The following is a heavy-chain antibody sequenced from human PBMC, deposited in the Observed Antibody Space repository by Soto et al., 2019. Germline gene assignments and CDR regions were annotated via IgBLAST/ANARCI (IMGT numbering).Heavy chain of an antibody. J-gene: IGHJ4*02. CDR2: IYYSGST. CDR1: GGSVSSGSYY. V-gene: IGHV4-61*01. CDR3: AGVKLYSSSCIDY. Sequence: SETLSLTCTVSGGSVSSGSYYWSWIRQPPGKGLEWIGYIYYSGSTNYNPSLKSRVTISVDTSKNQFSLKLSSVTAADTAVYYCAGVKLYSSSCIDYWGQGTLVTVSS. D-gene: IGHD6-13*01.